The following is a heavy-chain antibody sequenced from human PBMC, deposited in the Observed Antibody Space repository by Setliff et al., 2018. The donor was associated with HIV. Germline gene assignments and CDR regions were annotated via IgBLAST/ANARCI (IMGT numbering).Heavy chain of an antibody. D-gene: IGHD6-13*01. J-gene: IGHJ6*03. V-gene: IGHV1-69*05. CDR2: IIPIFGTA. CDR1: GGTFSSYA. CDR3: ARDKQQLAYYYYYYMDV. Sequence: SVKVSCKASGGTFSSYAISWVRQAPGQGLEWMGGIIPIFGTANYAQKLQGRVTMTTDTSTSTAYMELRSLRSDDTAEYYCARDKQQLAYYYYYYMDVWGKGTTVTVSS.